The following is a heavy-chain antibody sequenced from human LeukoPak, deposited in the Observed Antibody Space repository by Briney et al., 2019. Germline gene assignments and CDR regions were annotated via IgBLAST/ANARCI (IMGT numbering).Heavy chain of an antibody. J-gene: IGHJ5*02. V-gene: IGHV1-46*01. D-gene: IGHD3-10*01. CDR1: GYTFTSYY. CDR2: INPSGGST. Sequence: GASVKVSCKASGYTFTSYYMHWVRQAPGQGLEWMGIINPSGGSTSYAQKFQGRVTMTRDMTTSTVYMELSSLRSEDTAVYYCARSAGSGRTWFDPWGQGTLVTVSS. CDR3: ARSAGSGRTWFDP.